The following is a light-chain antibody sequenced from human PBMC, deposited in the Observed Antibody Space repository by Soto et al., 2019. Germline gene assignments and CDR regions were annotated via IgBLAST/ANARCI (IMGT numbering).Light chain of an antibody. J-gene: IGKJ1*01. CDR3: QQYGTSPWT. CDR2: IAS. CDR1: QSVNSDY. Sequence: EIVMTQSPGTLSLFPGERATLSCRATQSVNSDYLAWYQQKPGQAPRLLIYIASRRATGIPDRFSGIGSGTDFTLTISRLEPEDFAVYYCQQYGTSPWTFGQGTKVEIK. V-gene: IGKV3-20*01.